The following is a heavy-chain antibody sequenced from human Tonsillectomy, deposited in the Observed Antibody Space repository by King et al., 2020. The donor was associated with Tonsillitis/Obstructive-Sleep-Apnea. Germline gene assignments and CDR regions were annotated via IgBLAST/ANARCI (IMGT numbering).Heavy chain of an antibody. V-gene: IGHV4-59*08. CDR1: GGSISSYY. CDR2: IYYSGST. D-gene: IGHD3-3*01. CDR3: ARQDYDFWSSYLHAFDI. J-gene: IGHJ3*02. Sequence: QLQESGPGLMKPSETLSLTCTVSGGSISSYYWSWIRQPPGKGLEWIGYIYYSGSTNYNPSLKSRVTISVDTPKNQFSLKLSSVTAADTAVYYCARQDYDFWSSYLHAFDIWGQGTMVTVSS.